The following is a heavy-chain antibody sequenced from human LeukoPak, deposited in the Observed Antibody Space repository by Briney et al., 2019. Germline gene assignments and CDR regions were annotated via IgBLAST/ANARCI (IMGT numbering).Heavy chain of an antibody. CDR1: GYTFTGYY. CDR2: INPNSGGT. V-gene: IGHV1-2*02. Sequence: ASVKVSCKASGYTFTGYYMHWVRQAPGQGLAWMGWINPNSGGTNYAQKFQGRVTMTRDTSISTAYMELSRLRSDDTAVYYCARGGVRSMTTVTPFDYWGQGTLVTVSS. CDR3: ARGGVRSMTTVTPFDY. J-gene: IGHJ4*02. D-gene: IGHD4-17*01.